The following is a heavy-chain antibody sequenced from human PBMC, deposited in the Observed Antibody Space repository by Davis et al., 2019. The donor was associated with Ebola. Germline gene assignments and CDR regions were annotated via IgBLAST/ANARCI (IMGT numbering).Heavy chain of an antibody. CDR2: INSSGGTT. Sequence: ALVKVSCKASGYTLVSYYAHWVRQAPGQGLEWMGIINSSGGTTTYAQKFQGRVTMTRDTSTNTLYMELSSLTSGDTAVYYCVRDLRGWGDFDYWGQGTLVTVSS. CDR3: VRDLRGWGDFDY. D-gene: IGHD3-10*01. CDR1: GYTLVSYY. J-gene: IGHJ4*02. V-gene: IGHV1-46*01.